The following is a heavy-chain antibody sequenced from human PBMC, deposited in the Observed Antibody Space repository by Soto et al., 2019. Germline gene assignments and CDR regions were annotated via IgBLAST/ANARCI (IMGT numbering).Heavy chain of an antibody. J-gene: IGHJ6*04. D-gene: IGHD3-3*01. V-gene: IGHV1-8*01. CDR3: ARSKQYDFWSGPDV. CDR2: MNPNSGNT. CDR1: GYTFTSYD. Sequence: QVQLVQSGAEVKKPGASVKVSCKASGYTFTSYDINWVRQATGQGLKWMGWMNPNSGNTGYAQKFQGRVTMTRNTSISTAYMELSSLRSEDTAVYYCARSKQYDFWSGPDVWGKGTTVTVSS.